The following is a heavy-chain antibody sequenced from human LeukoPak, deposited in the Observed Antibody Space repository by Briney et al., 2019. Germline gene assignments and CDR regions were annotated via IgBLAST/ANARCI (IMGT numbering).Heavy chain of an antibody. D-gene: IGHD4-23*01. Sequence: PSETLSLTCTVSGDSVSNASHYWNWVRQPPGKGLEWIGCIDYSGTAYYNPSLKSRAVVSEDTSKKQFSLKLTSVTAADTAVYYCARRWYHVQCDYWGQGSLVTVSS. CDR3: ARRWYHVQCDY. J-gene: IGHJ4*02. CDR2: IDYSGTA. CDR1: GDSVSNASHY. V-gene: IGHV4-61*01.